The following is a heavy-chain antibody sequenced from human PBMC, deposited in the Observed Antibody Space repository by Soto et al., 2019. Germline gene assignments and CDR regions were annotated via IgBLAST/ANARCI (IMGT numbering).Heavy chain of an antibody. J-gene: IGHJ4*02. D-gene: IGHD3-3*01. CDR2: FSGSGGST. V-gene: IGHV3-23*01. CDR3: AKDGDYDFWSGYYPAPLFFDY. Sequence: GSLRLSFAASGFTFSSYAMSWVRQAPGEGLEWVSAFSGSGGSTYYADSVKGRFTISRDNSKNTLYLQMNSLRAEDTAVYYCAKDGDYDFWSGYYPAPLFFDYWGQGTLVTVSS. CDR1: GFTFSSYA.